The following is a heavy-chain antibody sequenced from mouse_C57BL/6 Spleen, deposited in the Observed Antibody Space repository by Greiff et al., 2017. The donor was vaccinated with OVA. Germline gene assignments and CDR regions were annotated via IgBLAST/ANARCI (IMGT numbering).Heavy chain of an antibody. V-gene: IGHV1-50*01. D-gene: IGHD1-1*02. J-gene: IGHJ1*03. CDR1: GYTFTSYW. CDR2: IDPSDSYT. CDR3: YGGSYGYFDV. Sequence: QVQLQQPGAELVKPGASVKLSCKASGYTFTSYWMQWVKQRPGQGLEWIGEIDPSDSYTNYNQKFKGKATLTVDISSSTAYMQLSSLTSEDSAVYYCYGGSYGYFDVWGTGTTVTVSS.